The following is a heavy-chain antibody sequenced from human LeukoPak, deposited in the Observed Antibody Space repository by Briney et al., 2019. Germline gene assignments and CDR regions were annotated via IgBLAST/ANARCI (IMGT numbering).Heavy chain of an antibody. D-gene: IGHD6-13*01. Sequence: PSETLSLTCTVSGGSISSGGYYWSWIRQHPGKGLEWIGYIYYSGSTYYNPSLKSRVTISVDTSKNQFSLKLSSVTAADTAVYYCAREVAAAGTSWFDPWGQGTLVTVSS. CDR2: IYYSGST. CDR3: AREVAAAGTSWFDP. CDR1: GGSISSGGYY. J-gene: IGHJ5*02. V-gene: IGHV4-31*03.